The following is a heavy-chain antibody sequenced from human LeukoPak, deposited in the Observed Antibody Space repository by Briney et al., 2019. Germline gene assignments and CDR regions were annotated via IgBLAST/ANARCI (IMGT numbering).Heavy chain of an antibody. CDR1: GYTFTGYY. CDR2: TSAYNGNT. CDR3: ARGGNGFGYYDSSGYLDY. J-gene: IGHJ4*02. Sequence: ASVKVSCKASGYTFTGYYMHWVRQAPRQGLEWMGWTSAYNGNTNYTQKLQGRVTMTTDTSTSTAYMELRSLRSDDTAVYYCARGGNGFGYYDSSGYLDYWGQGTLVTVSS. D-gene: IGHD3-22*01. V-gene: IGHV1-18*04.